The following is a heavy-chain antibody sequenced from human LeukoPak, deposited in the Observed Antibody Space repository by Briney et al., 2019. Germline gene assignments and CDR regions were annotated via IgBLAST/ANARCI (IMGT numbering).Heavy chain of an antibody. J-gene: IGHJ6*04. CDR2: ISYDGSDK. CDR3: AELGITMIGGV. Sequence: PGGSLRLSCAASGFSFSYYATHWVRQAPGKGLEWVALISYDGSDKYYADSVKGRFTISRDNAKNSLYLQMNSLRAEDTAVYYCAELGITMIGGVWGKGTTVTISS. CDR1: GFSFSYYA. D-gene: IGHD3-10*02. V-gene: IGHV3-30*04.